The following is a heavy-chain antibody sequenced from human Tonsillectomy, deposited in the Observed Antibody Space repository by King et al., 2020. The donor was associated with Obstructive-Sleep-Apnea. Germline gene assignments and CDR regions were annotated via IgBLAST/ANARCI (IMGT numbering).Heavy chain of an antibody. D-gene: IGHD2-15*01. J-gene: IGHJ4*02. CDR1: GYTFTSYY. CDR2: INPNGGST. V-gene: IGHV1-46*01. CDR3: ARGCLVAASFDY. Sequence: QLVQSGAEVKEPGASVKVSCKASGYTFTSYYLHWVLQAPGHGLEWMGMINPNGGSTRCAQNFQVRVTMTRETSTGTVYMELGSLRSEDTAGYYCARGCLVAASFDYWGQGTLVTVSS.